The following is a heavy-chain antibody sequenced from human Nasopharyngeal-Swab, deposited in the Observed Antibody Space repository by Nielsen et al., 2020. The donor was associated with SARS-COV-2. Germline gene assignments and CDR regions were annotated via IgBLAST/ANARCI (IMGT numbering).Heavy chain of an antibody. CDR3: ARGAVAGRNAFDI. V-gene: IGHV3-30*03. CDR2: ISYDGTIQ. Sequence: GESLKISCAASGFNFSRFCMHWVRQAPGKGLQWMAFISYDGTIQYYADSVTGRFTLSRDNLKNTLYLQMNSLRPEDTAVHYCARGAVAGRNAFDIWGQGTMVTVSS. CDR1: GFNFSRFC. J-gene: IGHJ3*02. D-gene: IGHD6-19*01.